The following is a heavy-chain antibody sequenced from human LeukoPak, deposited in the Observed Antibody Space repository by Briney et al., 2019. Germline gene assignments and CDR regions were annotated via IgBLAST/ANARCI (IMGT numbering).Heavy chain of an antibody. CDR2: INTNTGNP. CDR1: GYTFTSYG. D-gene: IGHD3-9*01. V-gene: IGHV7-4-1*02. J-gene: IGHJ3*01. CDR3: ARDHVKLGISFHPFEAFDV. Sequence: ASVKVSCKASGYTFTSYGINWVRQAPGQGLEWMGWINTNTGNPTYAQGFTGRFVFSLDTSVSTAYLQISSLKAEDTAIYYCARDHVKLGISFHPFEAFDVWGQGTLVTVSS.